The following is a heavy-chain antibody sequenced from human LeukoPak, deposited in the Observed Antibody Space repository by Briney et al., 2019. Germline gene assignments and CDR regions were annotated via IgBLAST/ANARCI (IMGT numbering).Heavy chain of an antibody. J-gene: IGHJ4*02. CDR1: GSTFSSYA. CDR2: ISGSGGST. CDR3: AREVIVGVSFDY. D-gene: IGHD1-26*01. V-gene: IGHV3-23*01. Sequence: GGSLRLSCAASGSTFSSYAMSWVRQAPGKGLEWVAAISGSGGSTYCADSVKGRFTISRDNFKNTLYLQMNSLRAEDTAMYYCAREVIVGVSFDYWGQGTLVTVSS.